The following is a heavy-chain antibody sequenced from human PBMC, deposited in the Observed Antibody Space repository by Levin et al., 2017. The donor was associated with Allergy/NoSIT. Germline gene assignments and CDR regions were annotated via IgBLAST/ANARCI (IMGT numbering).Heavy chain of an antibody. V-gene: IGHV1-2*06. CDR3: ARDAVTSYNWFDP. CDR1: GYTFTGYY. Sequence: ASVKVSCKASGYTFTGYYMHWVRQAPGQGLEWMGRINPNSGGTNYAQKFQGRVTMTRDTSISTAYMELSRLRSDDTAVYYCARDAVTSYNWFDPWGQGTLVTVSS. CDR2: INPNSGGT. D-gene: IGHD4-17*01. J-gene: IGHJ5*02.